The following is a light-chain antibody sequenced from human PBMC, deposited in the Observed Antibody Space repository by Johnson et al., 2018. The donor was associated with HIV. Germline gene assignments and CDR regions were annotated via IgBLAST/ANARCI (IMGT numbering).Light chain of an antibody. V-gene: IGLV1-51*01. CDR2: DNN. Sequence: QSVLTQPPSVSAAPGQKVTISCSGSSSNIGNNYVSWYQQLPGTAPKLLIYDNNKRPSGIPDRFSGSKSGTSATLGITGLQTGDEADYYGGTWDSSLSAGVFGTWT. CDR3: GTWDSSLSAGV. CDR1: SSNIGNNY. J-gene: IGLJ1*01.